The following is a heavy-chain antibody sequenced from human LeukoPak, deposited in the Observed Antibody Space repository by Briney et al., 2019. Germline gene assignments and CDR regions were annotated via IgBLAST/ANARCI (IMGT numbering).Heavy chain of an antibody. CDR3: ASVRGYSGYELDY. V-gene: IGHV7-4-1*02. CDR1: GYTFTGYY. CDR2: INTNTGNP. Sequence: ASVKVSCKASGYTFTGYYMHWVRQAPGQGLEWIGWINTNTGNPTYAQGFTGRFVFSLDTSVNTAYLQISSLKAEDTAVYYCASVRGYSGYELDYWGQGTLVTVSS. D-gene: IGHD5-12*01. J-gene: IGHJ4*02.